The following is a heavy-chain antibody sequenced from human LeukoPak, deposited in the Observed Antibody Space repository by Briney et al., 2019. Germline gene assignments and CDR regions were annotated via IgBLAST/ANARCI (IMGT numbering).Heavy chain of an antibody. CDR1: GFTFSSYS. J-gene: IGHJ4*02. CDR2: ITTSDGNT. D-gene: IGHD7-27*01. Sequence: GGSLRLSCAASGFTFSSYSMNWVRQAPGKGLEWVSTITTSDGNTYYADSVKGRFTVSRDNSKNTLYLQMNSLRAEDTAVYYCAKDGGLWVSAHWGDSWGRGTLVTVSS. CDR3: AKDGGLWVSAHWGDS. V-gene: IGHV3-23*01.